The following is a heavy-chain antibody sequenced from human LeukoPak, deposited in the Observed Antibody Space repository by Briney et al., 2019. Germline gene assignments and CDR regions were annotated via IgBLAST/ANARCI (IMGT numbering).Heavy chain of an antibody. CDR2: INPNSGGT. CDR3: ARDLDIAVAGTFDY. J-gene: IGHJ4*02. V-gene: IGHV1-2*02. Sequence: GASVKVSCKASGYTFTGYYMHWVRQAPGQGLEWMGWINPNSGGTNYAQKFHGRVTMTRDTSISTAYMEPSRLRSDDTAVYYCARDLDIAVAGTFDYWGQGTLVTVSS. D-gene: IGHD6-19*01. CDR1: GYTFTGYY.